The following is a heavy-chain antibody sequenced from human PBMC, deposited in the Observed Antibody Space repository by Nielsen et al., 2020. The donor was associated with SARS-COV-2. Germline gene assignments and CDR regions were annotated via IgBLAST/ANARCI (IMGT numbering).Heavy chain of an antibody. Sequence: SVKVSCKASGGTFSSYSASWVRQAPGQGLEWLGGIIPVFGTANYAQKLQGRVTITADESTSTAYMELSSLRSEDTAVYYCAREPCTNGVCYHGMDVWGQGTTVTVSS. CDR1: GGTFSSYS. D-gene: IGHD2-8*01. CDR2: IIPVFGTA. J-gene: IGHJ6*02. V-gene: IGHV1-69*13. CDR3: AREPCTNGVCYHGMDV.